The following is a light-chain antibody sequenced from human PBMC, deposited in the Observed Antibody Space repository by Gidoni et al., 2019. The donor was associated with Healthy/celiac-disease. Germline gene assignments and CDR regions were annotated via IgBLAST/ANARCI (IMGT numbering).Light chain of an antibody. V-gene: IGKV3-11*01. CDR2: DAS. CDR1: QSVSSY. J-gene: IGKJ3*01. Sequence: EIVLTQSPATLSLSPGERATLSCRASQSVSSYLAWYQQKPGQAPSLLIYDASNRATGIPARFSGSGSGTDFTLTISSLEPEDLAVYYCQQRSNWPRVTFGPGTKVDIK. CDR3: QQRSNWPRVT.